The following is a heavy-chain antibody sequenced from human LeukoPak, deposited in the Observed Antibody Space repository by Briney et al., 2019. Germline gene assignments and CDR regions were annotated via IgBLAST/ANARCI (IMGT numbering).Heavy chain of an antibody. CDR3: ARGTLVLRYFDWLLSGLVYFDY. Sequence: GASVKVSCKASGYTFTSYYMHWVRQAPGQGLEWMGIINPSGGSTSYAQKFQGRVTMTRDMSTSTVYMELSSLRSEDTAVYYCARGTLVLRYFDWLLSGLVYFDYWGQGTLVTVSS. D-gene: IGHD3-9*01. J-gene: IGHJ4*02. V-gene: IGHV1-46*01. CDR2: INPSGGST. CDR1: GYTFTSYY.